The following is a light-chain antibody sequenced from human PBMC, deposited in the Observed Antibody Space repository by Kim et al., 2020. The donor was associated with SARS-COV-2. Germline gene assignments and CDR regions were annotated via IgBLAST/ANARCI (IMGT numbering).Light chain of an antibody. CDR1: QSVSSK. J-gene: IGKJ4*01. CDR2: GAS. Sequence: EIVMTQSPAPLSVSPGERVTLSCRASQSVSSKLAWYRQKPGQAPRLLIYGASSRATGVPARFGGSGSGTEFTLTISSLQSEDFAVYFCQQYSSWPLTFGGGTKVDIK. V-gene: IGKV3-15*01. CDR3: QQYSSWPLT.